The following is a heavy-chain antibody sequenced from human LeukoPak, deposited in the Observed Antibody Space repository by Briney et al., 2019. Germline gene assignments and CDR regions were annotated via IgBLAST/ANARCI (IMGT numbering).Heavy chain of an antibody. CDR3: ARVSRSRRSGYTSGVLY. Sequence: GESMKISCKGSGYRFANFWIGWVRQMPGKGLEWMGSIYPGDSDTRYSPSFRGQVTISVDESSRTAHLQWSSLKASDTAMYYCARVSRSRRSGYTSGVLYWGQGTLVTVSS. D-gene: IGHD5-12*01. V-gene: IGHV5-51*01. J-gene: IGHJ4*02. CDR1: GYRFANFW. CDR2: IYPGDSDT.